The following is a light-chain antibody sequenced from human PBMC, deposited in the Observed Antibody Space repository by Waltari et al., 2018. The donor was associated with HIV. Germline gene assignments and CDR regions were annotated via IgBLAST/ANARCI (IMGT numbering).Light chain of an antibody. CDR2: ASS. V-gene: IGKV1-8*01. J-gene: IGKJ1*01. CDR1: QAISNH. CDR3: QQHYTFPWT. Sequence: AIRMTQSPPSFSASTGDSVTITCRASQAISNHLAWYQQKPGKAPKLLIYASSTLNNGVPSRFSGSGSGTDFTLTINCLQSEDFATYYCQQHYTFPWTFGQGTKLEI.